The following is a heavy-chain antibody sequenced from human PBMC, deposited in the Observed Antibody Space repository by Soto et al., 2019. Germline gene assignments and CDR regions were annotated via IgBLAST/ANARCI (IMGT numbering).Heavy chain of an antibody. Sequence: PLRVSWTASEFTFSSYSRNWVLQTPFKWLECFSSIISSISYIYYADSVKGRFTISRDNAKNSLYLQMNSLRAEDTAVYYFAGSPSHFDWLLLTFEPWGQGTLVTVSS. CDR2: IISSISYI. CDR1: EFTFSSYS. CDR3: AGSPSHFDWLLLTFEP. V-gene: IGHV3-21*01. D-gene: IGHD3-9*01. J-gene: IGHJ5*02.